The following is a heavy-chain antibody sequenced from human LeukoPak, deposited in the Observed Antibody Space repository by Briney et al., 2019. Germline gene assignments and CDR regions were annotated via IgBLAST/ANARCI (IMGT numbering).Heavy chain of an antibody. CDR2: FDPEAGET. V-gene: IGHV1-24*01. CDR3: ATAIQNLYGDYGEYFQH. J-gene: IGHJ1*01. CDR1: GYTLTELS. D-gene: IGHD4-17*01. Sequence: ASVKVSCKVSGYTLTELSMHWVRQAPGKGLEWMGGFDPEAGETIYAQKFQGRVTMTEDTSTDTAYMELSSLRSEDTAVYYCATAIQNLYGDYGEYFQHWGQGTLVTVSS.